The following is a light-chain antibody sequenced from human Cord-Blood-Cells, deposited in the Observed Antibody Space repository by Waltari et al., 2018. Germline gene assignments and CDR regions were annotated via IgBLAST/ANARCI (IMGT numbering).Light chain of an antibody. Sequence: QSALTQPASVSGSPGQSIPLSSTGTSNDVGSYNLASWYQQHPGKAPKLMIYEGSKRPSGVSNRCSGSKSGNTASLTISGLQAEDEADYYCCSYAGSSTYVFGTGTKVTVL. CDR2: EGS. CDR1: SNDVGSYNL. J-gene: IGLJ1*01. CDR3: CSYAGSSTYV. V-gene: IGLV2-23*01.